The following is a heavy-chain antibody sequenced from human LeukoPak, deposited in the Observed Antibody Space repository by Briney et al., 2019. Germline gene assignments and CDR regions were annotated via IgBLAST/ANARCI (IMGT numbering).Heavy chain of an antibody. D-gene: IGHD3-3*01. J-gene: IGHJ4*02. V-gene: IGHV3-7*03. CDR3: ARDQYDTWSRRGNFDS. Sequence: GGSLRLSCVASGFTFGKYWMSWVRQAPGKRLEWVANIKLDGSEKNYVDSVKGRFTISRDNTKNSLYLQMNSLRAEDTAVFYCARDQYDTWSRRGNFDSWGQGTLVIVSS. CDR1: GFTFGKYW. CDR2: IKLDGSEK.